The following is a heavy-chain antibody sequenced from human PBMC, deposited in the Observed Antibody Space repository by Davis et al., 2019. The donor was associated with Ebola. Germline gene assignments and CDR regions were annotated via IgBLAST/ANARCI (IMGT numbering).Heavy chain of an antibody. Sequence: AASVKVSCKASGYTFTSYYMHWVRQAPGQGLEWMGIINPSGGSTSYAQKFQGRVTMTRDTSISTAYMELSRLRSDDTAVYYCARDAYYDSSGYSWYYGMDVWGQGTTVTVSS. J-gene: IGHJ6*02. CDR3: ARDAYYDSSGYSWYYGMDV. V-gene: IGHV1-46*01. CDR2: INPSGGST. CDR1: GYTFTSYY. D-gene: IGHD3-22*01.